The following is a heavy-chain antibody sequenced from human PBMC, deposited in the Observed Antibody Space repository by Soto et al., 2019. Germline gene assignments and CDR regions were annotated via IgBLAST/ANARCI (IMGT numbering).Heavy chain of an antibody. CDR3: AGRVDTAMVYYYYGMDV. V-gene: IGHV4-59*01. J-gene: IGHJ6*02. D-gene: IGHD5-18*01. CDR2: IYYSGST. Sequence: PSETLSLTCTVPGGSISSYYWSWIRQPPGKGLEWIGYIYYSGSTNYNPSLKSRVTISVDTSKNQFSLKLSSVTAADTAVYYCAGRVDTAMVYYYYGMDVWGQGTTVTVSS. CDR1: GGSISSYY.